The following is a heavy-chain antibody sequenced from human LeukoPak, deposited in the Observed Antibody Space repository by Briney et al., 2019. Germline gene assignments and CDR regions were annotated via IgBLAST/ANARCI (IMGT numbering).Heavy chain of an antibody. CDR2: IYPGDSDT. J-gene: IGHJ4*02. Sequence: GESLKISCKTSGYSFSNHWIGWVRQMPGKGLEWMGIIYPGDSDTRYSSSFQGQVTISADKSISTAYLQWSGLKASDIAMYYCARLLDYDGSGYYYVGDYWGQGTRVTVSS. D-gene: IGHD3-22*01. CDR1: GYSFSNHW. V-gene: IGHV5-51*01. CDR3: ARLLDYDGSGYYYVGDY.